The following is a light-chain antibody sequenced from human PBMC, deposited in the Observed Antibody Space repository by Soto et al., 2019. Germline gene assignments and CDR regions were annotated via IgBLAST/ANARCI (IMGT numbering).Light chain of an antibody. J-gene: IGKJ1*01. CDR1: QDISNY. Sequence: DIQMTQSPSSLSASVGDRVTITCRASQDISNYLAWYQQKPGKVPKLLIYAASTLQSGVPSRFSGSGSGTDFTLTISSRQPEDVATYYCQKYNRAPRTFGKGTKGE. V-gene: IGKV1-27*01. CDR3: QKYNRAPRT. CDR2: AAS.